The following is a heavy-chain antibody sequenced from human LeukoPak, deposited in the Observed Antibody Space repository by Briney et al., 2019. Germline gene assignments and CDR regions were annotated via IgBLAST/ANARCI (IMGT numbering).Heavy chain of an antibody. J-gene: IGHJ5*02. CDR1: GFTFSSYA. V-gene: IGHV3-23*01. CDR2: ISGSGGST. CDR3: AKALLWFREPNNWFDP. Sequence: LPGGSLRPSCAASGFTFSSYAMSWVRQAPGKGLEWVSAISGSGGSTYYADSVKGRFTISRDNSKNTLYLQMNSLRAEDTAVYYCAKALLWFREPNNWFDPWGQGTLVTVSS. D-gene: IGHD3-10*01.